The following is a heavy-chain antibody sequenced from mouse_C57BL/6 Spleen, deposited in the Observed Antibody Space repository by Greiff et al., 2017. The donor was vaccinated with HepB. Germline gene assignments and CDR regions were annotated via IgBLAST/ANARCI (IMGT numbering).Heavy chain of an antibody. CDR3: ARGDYYDYDGNFDY. D-gene: IGHD2-4*01. V-gene: IGHV5-16*01. J-gene: IGHJ2*01. Sequence: DVHLVESEGGLVQPGRSMKLSCTASGFTFSDYYMAWVRQVPEKGLEWVANINYDGSSTYYLDSLKSRFIISRDNAKNILYLQMSSMKSEDTATYYCARGDYYDYDGNFDYWGQGTTLTVSS. CDR1: GFTFSDYY. CDR2: INYDGSST.